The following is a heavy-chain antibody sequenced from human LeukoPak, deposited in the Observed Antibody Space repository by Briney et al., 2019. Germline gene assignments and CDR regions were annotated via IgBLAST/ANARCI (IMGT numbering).Heavy chain of an antibody. CDR1: GFSLSTSGVG. J-gene: IGHJ4*02. CDR3: AHAYIVVVTAILDAGAFDY. V-gene: IGHV2-5*02. CDR2: IYWDDDK. D-gene: IGHD2-21*02. Sequence: PGPTLVKPTQTLTLTCTFSGFSLSTSGVGVGWTRQPPGKALEWLALIYWDDDKRYSPSLKSRLTITKDTSKNQVVLTMTNMDPVDTATYYCAHAYIVVVTAILDAGAFDYWGQGTLVTVSS.